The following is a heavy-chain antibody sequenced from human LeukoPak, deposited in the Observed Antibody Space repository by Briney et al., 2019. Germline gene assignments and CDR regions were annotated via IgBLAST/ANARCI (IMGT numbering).Heavy chain of an antibody. D-gene: IGHD3-16*02. CDR1: GFTFSSYE. Sequence: PGGSLRLSCAASGFTFSSYEMNWVRQAPGQGLEWVSYISSSGSTIYYADSVKGRFTISRDNAKNSLYLQMNSLRAEDTAVYYCARVSFGGVIVTGIDYWGQGTLVTVSS. V-gene: IGHV3-48*03. J-gene: IGHJ4*02. CDR2: ISSSGSTI. CDR3: ARVSFGGVIVTGIDY.